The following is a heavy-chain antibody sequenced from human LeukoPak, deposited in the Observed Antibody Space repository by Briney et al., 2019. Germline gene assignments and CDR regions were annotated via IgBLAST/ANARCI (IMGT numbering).Heavy chain of an antibody. D-gene: IGHD7-27*01. V-gene: IGHV3-64D*06. CDR3: LKDRLGSGDY. CDR2: ITSNGDTT. Sequence: GGSLRLSCSASGFTFSSYAMHWVRQAPGKGLEYVSSITSNGDTTYYTDSVKGRFTISRDNSKNTLYLQMSSLRAEDTAVYYCLKDRLGSGDYWGQGTLVSVSS. J-gene: IGHJ4*02. CDR1: GFTFSSYA.